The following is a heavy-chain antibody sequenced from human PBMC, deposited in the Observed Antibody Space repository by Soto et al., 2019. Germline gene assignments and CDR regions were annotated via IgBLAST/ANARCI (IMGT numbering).Heavy chain of an antibody. CDR1: GFAISRGYY. CDR3: AREKVGTTFFDS. CDR2: IYPSVSS. V-gene: IGHV4-38-2*02. J-gene: IGHJ4*02. Sequence: SATLSLTCSVSGFAISRGYYWSWVRQPPGKWLEWIGSIYPSVSSYHNPSLATRLRLSIDTSKNQFTLNLTSVTAADTALYFCAREKVGTTFFDSWGQGIQVTVSS. D-gene: IGHD1-1*01.